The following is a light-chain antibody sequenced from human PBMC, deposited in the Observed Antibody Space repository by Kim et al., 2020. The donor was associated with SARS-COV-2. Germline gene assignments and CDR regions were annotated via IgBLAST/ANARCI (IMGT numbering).Light chain of an antibody. CDR3: CSSTVNYGI. Sequence: QSALTRPRSVSGSPGQSVTISCTGTSSDLGGYDYVSWYQQHPGKAPKLMIYDVTKRPSGVPDRFSGSKSGNTASLIISGLQAEDEADYYCCSSTVNYGILGGGTQLTVL. CDR2: DVT. J-gene: IGLJ2*01. CDR1: SSDLGGYDY. V-gene: IGLV2-11*01.